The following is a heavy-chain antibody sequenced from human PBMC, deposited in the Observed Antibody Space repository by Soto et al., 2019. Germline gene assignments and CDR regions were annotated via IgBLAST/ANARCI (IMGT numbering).Heavy chain of an antibody. CDR1: GGTFSSYA. CDR2: IIPIFGAA. D-gene: IGHD6-25*01. V-gene: IGHV1-69*13. Sequence: SVKVSCKASGGTFSSYAISWVRQAPGQGLEWMGGIIPIFGAANYAQKFQGRVTITADESTSTAYMELSSLRSEDTAVYYCAREASSSGYTYYFDYWGQGTLVTVSS. J-gene: IGHJ4*02. CDR3: AREASSSGYTYYFDY.